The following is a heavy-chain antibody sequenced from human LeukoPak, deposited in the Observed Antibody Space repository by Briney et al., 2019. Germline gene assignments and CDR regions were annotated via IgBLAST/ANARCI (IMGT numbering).Heavy chain of an antibody. CDR3: ARGKLAAPGRTGYNSFDP. Sequence: ASVKVSCKASGYTFTVYYIHWVRQAPGQGLEWMGWINPNSGGTNYAQKFQGRVTMPRDTSITTAYMELSGLTSHDTAIYYCARGKLAAPGRTGYNSFDPWGQGTLVTVSS. CDR1: GYTFTVYY. V-gene: IGHV1-2*02. D-gene: IGHD6-13*01. CDR2: INPNSGGT. J-gene: IGHJ5*02.